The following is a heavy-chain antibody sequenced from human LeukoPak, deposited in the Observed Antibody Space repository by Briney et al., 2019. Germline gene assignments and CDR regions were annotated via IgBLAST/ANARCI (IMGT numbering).Heavy chain of an antibody. CDR1: GGSFSGYY. CDR2: INHSGST. Sequence: SETLSLTCAVYGGSFSGYYWSWIRQPPGKGLEWIGEINHSGSTNYNPSLKSRVTISVDTSKNQFSLKLSSVTAADTAVYYCARGRRSSGWYNYWGQGTLVTVSS. J-gene: IGHJ4*02. V-gene: IGHV4-34*01. CDR3: ARGRRSSGWYNY. D-gene: IGHD6-19*01.